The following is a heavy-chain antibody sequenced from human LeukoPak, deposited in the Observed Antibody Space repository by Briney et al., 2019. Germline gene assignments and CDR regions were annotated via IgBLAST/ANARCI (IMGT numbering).Heavy chain of an antibody. CDR3: ATTLHSGYYDLY. CDR2: IGGSGAGT. CDR1: GFTFSSSA. J-gene: IGHJ4*02. Sequence: GGSLRLSCAASGFTFSSSAMSWVRQAPGKGLEWVSGIGGSGAGTYYAVSVKGRFTISRDNSKNTLYLQMNSLRAEDTAVYYCATTLHSGYYDLYWGQGTLVTVSS. D-gene: IGHD3-22*01. V-gene: IGHV3-23*01.